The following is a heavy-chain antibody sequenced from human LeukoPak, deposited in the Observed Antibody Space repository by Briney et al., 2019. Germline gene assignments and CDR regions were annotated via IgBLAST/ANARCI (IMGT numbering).Heavy chain of an antibody. CDR1: GGSISSYY. Sequence: SETLSLTCTVSGGSISSYYWSWIRQPAGKGLEWIGRIYTSGSTNYNPSLKSRVTMSVDTSKNQFSLKLSSVTAADTAVYYCARDPRFCSKTSCYTWQYDYYGMDVWGQGTTVTVSS. CDR2: IYTSGST. D-gene: IGHD2-2*01. CDR3: ARDPRFCSKTSCYTWQYDYYGMDV. J-gene: IGHJ6*02. V-gene: IGHV4-4*07.